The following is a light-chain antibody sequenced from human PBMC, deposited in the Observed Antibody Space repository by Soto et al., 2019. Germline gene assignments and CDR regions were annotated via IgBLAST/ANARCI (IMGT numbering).Light chain of an antibody. CDR2: EDN. CDR1: SGSIASNY. V-gene: IGLV6-57*03. CDR3: QSYDSSNHGV. J-gene: IGLJ3*02. Sequence: NFLLTQPHSVSESPGKTVTISCTRSSGSIASNYVQWYQQRPGSAPTTVIYEDNQRPSGVPDRFSGSIDSSSNSASLTLSGLKTEDEADYYCQSYDSSNHGVFGGGTKLTVL.